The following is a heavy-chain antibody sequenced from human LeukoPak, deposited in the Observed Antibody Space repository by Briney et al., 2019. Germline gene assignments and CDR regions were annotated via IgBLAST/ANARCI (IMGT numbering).Heavy chain of an antibody. V-gene: IGHV4-39*06. D-gene: IGHD1-26*01. CDR1: GGSISSSSYY. J-gene: IGHJ4*02. CDR3: ARDRVKRVGATRREGFDY. Sequence: SETLSLTCTVSGGSISSSSYYWGWIRQPPGKGLEWIGEINHSGSTNHNPSLKSRVTISVDTSKNQFTLKLSSVTAADTAVYYCARDRVKRVGATRREGFDYWGQGTLVTVSS. CDR2: INHSGST.